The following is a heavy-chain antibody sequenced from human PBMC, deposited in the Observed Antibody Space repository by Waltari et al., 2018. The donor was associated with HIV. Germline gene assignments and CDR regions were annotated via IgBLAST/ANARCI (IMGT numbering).Heavy chain of an antibody. CDR3: TRGNIWGSYRYFDY. J-gene: IGHJ4*02. D-gene: IGHD3-16*02. Sequence: QVQLVQSGAEVKKPGASVKVSCKASGYTFSNYAVHWVRQSLGQRLYWMGGINGYTANSIYTRESQGRVTLTTDAAAATAYLELRDLRPDDTAMYFCTRGNIWGSYRYFDYWGPGTLVTVS. CDR2: INGYTANS. V-gene: IGHV1-3*01. CDR1: GYTFSNYA.